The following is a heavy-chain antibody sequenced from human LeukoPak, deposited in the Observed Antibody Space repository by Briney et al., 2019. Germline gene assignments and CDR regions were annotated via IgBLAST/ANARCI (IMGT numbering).Heavy chain of an antibody. CDR1: GVSFSGYY. CDR2: INHSGST. D-gene: IGHD3-9*01. V-gene: IGHV4-34*01. J-gene: IGHJ5*02. Sequence: SETLSLTCAVYGVSFSGYYWSWVRQPPGKGLEWVGEINHSGSTNYNPSLKSRVTISVDTSKNQFSLKLSSVTAADTAVYYCARGVLRYFPLRWFDPWGQGTLVTVSS. CDR3: ARGVLRYFPLRWFDP.